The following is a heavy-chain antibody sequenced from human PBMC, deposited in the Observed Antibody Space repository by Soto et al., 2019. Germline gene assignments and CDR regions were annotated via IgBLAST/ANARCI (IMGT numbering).Heavy chain of an antibody. V-gene: IGHV4-4*07. CDR3: ASTYCGGDCYSQFDL. CDR2: IYTSGST. CDR1: GGSISSYY. D-gene: IGHD2-21*02. J-gene: IGHJ2*01. Sequence: QVQLQESGPGLVKPSETLSLTCTVSGGSISSYYWSWIRQPAGKGLEWIGRIYTSGSTNYNPSLKSRVTLSVDTSKNQFSLKLSSVTAADTAVYYCASTYCGGDCYSQFDLWGRGTLVTVSS.